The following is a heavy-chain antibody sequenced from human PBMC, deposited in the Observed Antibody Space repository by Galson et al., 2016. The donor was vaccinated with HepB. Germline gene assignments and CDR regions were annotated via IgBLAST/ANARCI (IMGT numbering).Heavy chain of an antibody. Sequence: CAISGDSVSSNSAAWNWIGQSPSRGLEWLGRTYYRSKWYNDYAESVKSRITINPDTSKNQFSLQLHSVTPDDTAFYYCAGEGASGYALDYWGQGTLVTVS. CDR2: TYYRSKWYN. CDR3: AGEGASGYALDY. J-gene: IGHJ4*02. V-gene: IGHV6-1*01. CDR1: GDSVSSNSAA. D-gene: IGHD6-25*01.